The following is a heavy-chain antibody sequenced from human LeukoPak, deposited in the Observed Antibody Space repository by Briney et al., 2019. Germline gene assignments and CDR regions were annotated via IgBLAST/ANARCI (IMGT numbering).Heavy chain of an antibody. CDR3: AREGAGGSWAAY. CDR2: IKEDGSET. Sequence: PGGSLRLSCAASGFTFSRYWMTWVRQAPGKGLEWVANIKEDGSETYYVDSVKGRFTISRDNAKKSLYLQMNSLRAEDTAVYYCAREGAGGSWAAYWGQGTLVTVSS. J-gene: IGHJ4*02. D-gene: IGHD3-10*01. V-gene: IGHV3-7*03. CDR1: GFTFSRYW.